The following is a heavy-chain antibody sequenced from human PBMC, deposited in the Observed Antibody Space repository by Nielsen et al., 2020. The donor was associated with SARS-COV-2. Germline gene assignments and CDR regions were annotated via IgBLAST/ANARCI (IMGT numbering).Heavy chain of an antibody. CDR3: ARESVTGTDAFDI. D-gene: IGHD6-19*01. J-gene: IGHJ3*02. CDR2: INQDGSEK. CDR1: GFTFDSFW. V-gene: IGHV3-7*03. Sequence: ESLKIPCAASGFTFDSFWVTWVRQAPGKGLEWVANINQDGSEKHHVDSVKGRFTISRDNAKNSLYLQMNSLRAEDTAVYYCARESVTGTDAFDIWGQGTVVTVSS.